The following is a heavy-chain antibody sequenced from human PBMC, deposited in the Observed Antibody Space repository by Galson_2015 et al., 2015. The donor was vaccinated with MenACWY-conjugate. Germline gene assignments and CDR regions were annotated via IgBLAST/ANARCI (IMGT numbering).Heavy chain of an antibody. V-gene: IGHV3-7*03. J-gene: IGHJ4*02. CDR1: GFTFTSYW. Sequence: SLRLSCAASGFTFTSYWMNWVRQAPGKGLEWVANIKQDGSEKYYVDSVKGRFTISIDNAKKSLYLQMNSLRAEDTAVYYCARAQRDYVLLTGYYYWGQGTLVTVSS. CDR2: IKQDGSEK. CDR3: ARAQRDYVLLTGYYY. D-gene: IGHD3-9*01.